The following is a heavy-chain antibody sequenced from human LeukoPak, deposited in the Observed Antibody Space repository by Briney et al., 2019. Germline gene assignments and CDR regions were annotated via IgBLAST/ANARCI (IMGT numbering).Heavy chain of an antibody. J-gene: IGHJ4*02. CDR3: ARHLYGDYRFDY. CDR1: GGSISSYY. Sequence: SETLSLTCTVSGGSISSYYWSWIRQPPGKGLEWIGYIYYSGSTNHNPSLKSRVTISVDTSKNQFSLKLSSVTAADTAVYYCARHLYGDYRFDYWGQGTLVTVSS. D-gene: IGHD4-17*01. V-gene: IGHV4-59*08. CDR2: IYYSGST.